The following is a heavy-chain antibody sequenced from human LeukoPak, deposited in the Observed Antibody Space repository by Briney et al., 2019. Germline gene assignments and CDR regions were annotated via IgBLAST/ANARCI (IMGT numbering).Heavy chain of an antibody. Sequence: GGSLRLSCAASGFTFSNYWMTWVRQAPGKGLEWVANINRDGSERYYVDSVKGRFTISRDDAKSSLYLQMNSPRAEDTAVYYCARRNAMDVWGQGTTVIVFS. CDR3: ARRNAMDV. CDR1: GFTFSNYW. V-gene: IGHV3-7*03. J-gene: IGHJ6*02. CDR2: INRDGSER.